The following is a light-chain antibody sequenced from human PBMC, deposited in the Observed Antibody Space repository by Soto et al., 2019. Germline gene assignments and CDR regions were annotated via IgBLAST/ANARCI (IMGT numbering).Light chain of an antibody. CDR1: QSVNNA. J-gene: IGKJ4*01. Sequence: EIVLTQSPDTLSLSPGERATLSCRAGQSVNNALAWYQQKPGQAPRLLIYDASNRATGIPARFSGSGSGTDFTLTISSLEPEDYAVYYCQHRRSWPLTFGGGTKVEIK. CDR3: QHRRSWPLT. V-gene: IGKV3-11*01. CDR2: DAS.